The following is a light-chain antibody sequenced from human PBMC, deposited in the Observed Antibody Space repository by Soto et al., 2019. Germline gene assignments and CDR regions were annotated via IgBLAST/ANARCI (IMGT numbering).Light chain of an antibody. J-gene: IGKJ1*01. CDR1: QSVSSN. V-gene: IGKV3-15*01. CDR3: QQYNNWPWT. Sequence: EIVMTHSPATLSVSPEERATLSCRASQSVSSNLAWYQQKPGQAPRLLIYGASTRATGVPARFSGSGSGTEFTLTISSLQSEDFAVYYCQQYNNWPWTFGQGTKVDIK. CDR2: GAS.